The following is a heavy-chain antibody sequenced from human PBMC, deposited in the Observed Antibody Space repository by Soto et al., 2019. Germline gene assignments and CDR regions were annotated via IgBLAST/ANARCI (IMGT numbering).Heavy chain of an antibody. CDR3: ARDFLGSDFWRGYYNNNWFDP. CDR2: ISAYNGKT. V-gene: IGHV1-18*04. CDR1: GYASTSND. Sequence: SSELTWNDSGYASTSNDRIWVRQATIQVLEWIGWISAYNGKTNYAQKFQGRVTMTTDTSTSTAYMELRSLRSDDTAVYYCARDFLGSDFWRGYYNNNWFDPWGQGTLV. J-gene: IGHJ5*02. D-gene: IGHD3-3*01.